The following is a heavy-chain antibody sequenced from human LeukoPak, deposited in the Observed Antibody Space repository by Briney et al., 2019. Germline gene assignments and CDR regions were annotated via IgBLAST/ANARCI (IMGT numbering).Heavy chain of an antibody. CDR2: ISGSGGST. CDR1: GFTFSSHA. Sequence: GGSLTLSCAASGFTFSSHAMSWVRQAPGKGLEWVSAISGSGGSTYYADSVKGRFTISRDNSKNTLYQQMNSLRAEDTAVYYCAKDLLTANAFDIWGQGTMVTVSS. D-gene: IGHD2/OR15-2a*01. V-gene: IGHV3-23*01. CDR3: AKDLLTANAFDI. J-gene: IGHJ3*02.